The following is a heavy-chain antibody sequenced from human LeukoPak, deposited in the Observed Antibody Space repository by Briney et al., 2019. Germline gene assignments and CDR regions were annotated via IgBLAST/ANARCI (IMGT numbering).Heavy chain of an antibody. V-gene: IGHV3-33*01. J-gene: IGHJ4*02. CDR2: IWYDGTIR. Sequence: PGTSLRLSCAGSGFTFSTYGIHWVRQAPGKGLDWVAVIWYDGTIRYYGDSVKGRFTISRDNSKNTGYLQMNSLRAEDTAVYYCARDWNHYFDYWGQGTLVTVSS. CDR1: GFTFSTYG. CDR3: ARDWNHYFDY. D-gene: IGHD1-14*01.